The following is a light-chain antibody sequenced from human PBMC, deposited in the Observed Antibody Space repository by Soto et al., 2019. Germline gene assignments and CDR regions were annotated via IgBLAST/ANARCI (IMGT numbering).Light chain of an antibody. CDR1: QSVLFSSSKKYY. V-gene: IGKV4-1*01. J-gene: IGKJ4*01. CDR3: QQYSPTPALI. Sequence: DIVLTQSPESLAVSLGERVTITCKSSQSVLFSSSKKYYLVWYQQKPRQPPKLLIYWASTRASGVPDRFIGDGSGTDFTLTINGLQPEDVATYFCQQYSPTPALIFGGGTKVEIK. CDR2: WAS.